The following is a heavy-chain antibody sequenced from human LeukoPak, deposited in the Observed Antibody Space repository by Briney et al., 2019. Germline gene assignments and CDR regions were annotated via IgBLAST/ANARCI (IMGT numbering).Heavy chain of an antibody. V-gene: IGHV4-34*01. D-gene: IGHD2-15*01. CDR2: INHSGST. CDR3: ARDIRDMESYYYYYMDV. CDR1: GGSFSGYY. Sequence: PSETLSLTCAVYGGSFSGYYWSWIRQPPGKGLEWIGEINHSGSTNYNPSLKSRVTISVDTSKNQFSLKLSSVTAADTALYYCARDIRDMESYYYYYMDVWGKGTTVTISS. J-gene: IGHJ6*03.